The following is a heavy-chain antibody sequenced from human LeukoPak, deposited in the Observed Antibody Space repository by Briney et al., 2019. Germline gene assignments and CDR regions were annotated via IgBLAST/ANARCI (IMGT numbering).Heavy chain of an antibody. Sequence: GGSLRLSCAASGFTFSSYEMNWVRQAPGKGQEWVSYISSSGSTIYYADSVKGRFTISRDNAKNSLYLQMNSLRAEDTAVYYCARDTSGYDDAFDIWGQGTMVTVSS. D-gene: IGHD5-12*01. J-gene: IGHJ3*02. V-gene: IGHV3-48*03. CDR3: ARDTSGYDDAFDI. CDR2: ISSSGSTI. CDR1: GFTFSSYE.